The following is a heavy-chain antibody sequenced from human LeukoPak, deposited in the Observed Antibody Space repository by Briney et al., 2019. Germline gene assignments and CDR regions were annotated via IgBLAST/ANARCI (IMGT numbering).Heavy chain of an antibody. J-gene: IGHJ6*02. V-gene: IGHV1-69*13. CDR2: IIPIFGTA. D-gene: IGHD6-19*01. CDR1: GGTFSSYA. Sequence: ASVKVSCKASGGTFSSYAISWVRQAPGQGLEWMGGIIPIFGTANYAQKFQGRVTITADESTSTAYMELRSLRSDDTAVYYCARYSSGSGYYYYYGMDVWGQGTTVTVSS. CDR3: ARYSSGSGYYYYYGMDV.